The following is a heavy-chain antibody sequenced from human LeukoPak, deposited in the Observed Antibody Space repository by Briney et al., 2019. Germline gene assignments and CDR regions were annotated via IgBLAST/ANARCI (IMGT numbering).Heavy chain of an antibody. CDR3: ARRDYYDFWSGYYAGGGTFDY. Sequence: GASVKVSCKASGYTFTGYYMHWVRQAPGQGLEWMGWINPNSGGTNYAQKFQGRVTMTRDTSISTAYMELSRLRSDDTAVYYCARRDYYDFWSGYYAGGGTFDYWGQGTLVTVSS. J-gene: IGHJ4*02. V-gene: IGHV1-2*02. D-gene: IGHD3-3*01. CDR1: GYTFTGYY. CDR2: INPNSGGT.